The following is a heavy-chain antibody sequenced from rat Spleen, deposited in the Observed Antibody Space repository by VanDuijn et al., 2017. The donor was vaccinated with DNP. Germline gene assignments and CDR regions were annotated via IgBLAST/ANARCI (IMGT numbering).Heavy chain of an antibody. Sequence: EVKLVESGGGLVQPGRSLKLSCAASGFTFSNYDMAWVRQAPTKGLEWVAAISPSGGSTYYRDSVKGRFTISRDNARSILYLQMDSLGSEDTATYYCARHEGLRRVWDYWGQGVMVTVSS. CDR1: GFTFSNYD. J-gene: IGHJ2*01. V-gene: IGHV5S23*01. CDR3: ARHEGLRRVWDY. D-gene: IGHD1-11*01. CDR2: ISPSGGST.